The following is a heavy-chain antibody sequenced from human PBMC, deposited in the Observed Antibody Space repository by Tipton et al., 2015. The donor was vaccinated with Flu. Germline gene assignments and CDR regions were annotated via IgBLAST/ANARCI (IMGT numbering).Heavy chain of an antibody. CDR1: GGSISSYY. CDR2: IYYSGST. D-gene: IGHD4/OR15-4a*01. J-gene: IGHJ4*02. CDR3: ARHEVNMEGDHFDY. V-gene: IGHV4-59*08. Sequence: TLSLTCTVSGGSISSYYWSWIRQPPGKGLEWIGYIYYSGSTNYNPSLKSRVTISVDTSKNQFSLKLSSVTAADTAVYYCARHEVNMEGDHFDYWGQGTLVTVSS.